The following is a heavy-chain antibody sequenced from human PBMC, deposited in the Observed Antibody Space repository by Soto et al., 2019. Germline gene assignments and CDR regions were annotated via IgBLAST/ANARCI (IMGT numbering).Heavy chain of an antibody. V-gene: IGHV3-48*02. CDR2: ISSSSSTI. J-gene: IGHJ6*02. CDR1: GFTFSSYS. D-gene: IGHD2-8*01. Sequence: EVQLVESGGGLVQPGGSLRLSCAASGFTFSSYSMNWVRQAPGKGLEWVSYISSSSSTIYYADSVKGRFTISRDNAKNSLYLQMNSLRDEDTAVYYCATGWGATDVLMVYAIHYYYYGMDVWGQGTTVTVSS. CDR3: ATGWGATDVLMVYAIHYYYYGMDV.